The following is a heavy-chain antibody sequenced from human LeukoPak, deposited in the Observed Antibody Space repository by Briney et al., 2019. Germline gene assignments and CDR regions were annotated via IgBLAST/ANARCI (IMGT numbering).Heavy chain of an antibody. J-gene: IGHJ5*02. CDR3: AKEENSGWYGTDL. Sequence: GGSLRLSCAESGFSFSYYGFHWFRQTPDKGLDWVAFTRYDGMVNHYKDSVKGRFTISRDNSKNTVYLQMSSLRTEDTAVYFCAKEENSGWYGTDLWGRETQVIVSS. D-gene: IGHD6-19*01. CDR1: GFSFSYYG. V-gene: IGHV3-30*02. CDR2: TRYDGMVN.